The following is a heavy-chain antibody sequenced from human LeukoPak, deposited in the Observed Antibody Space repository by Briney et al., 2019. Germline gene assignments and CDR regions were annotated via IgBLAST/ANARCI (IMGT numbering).Heavy chain of an antibody. CDR2: IYLRGNT. D-gene: IGHD4-17*01. V-gene: IGHV4-4*02. Sequence: SETLSLTCAISGGSISSSNWWTWVRPPPGKGLEWVGEIYLRGNTNYNPSLESRVTISVDGSKTQLSLRLESVTAADTAVYYCARGTITTVTDSWGPGTLVTVSS. J-gene: IGHJ4*02. CDR1: GGSISSSNW. CDR3: ARGTITTVTDS.